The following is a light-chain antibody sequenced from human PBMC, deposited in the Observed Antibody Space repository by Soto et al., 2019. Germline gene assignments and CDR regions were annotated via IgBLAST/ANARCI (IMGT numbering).Light chain of an antibody. V-gene: IGKV1-39*01. CDR3: QQSYSTPLT. CDR1: QSISSY. Sequence: DIQMTQSPSSLSASVGDRVTITCRASQSISSYLNWYQQKPGKAPKLLIYAASSLQSGVPSRFSGSGSGTDFTLTISSLQPEDFAPYYCQQSYSTPLTLGQGTKVDIK. CDR2: AAS. J-gene: IGKJ1*01.